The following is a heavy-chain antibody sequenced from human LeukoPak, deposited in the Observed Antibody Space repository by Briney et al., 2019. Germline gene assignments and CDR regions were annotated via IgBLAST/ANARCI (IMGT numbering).Heavy chain of an antibody. Sequence: ASVKVSCKASGGTFSSYAISWVRQTPGQGLEWMGRIIPILGIANYAQKFQGRVTITADKSTSTAYMELSSLRSEDTAVYYCARVTGDYYALFDYWGQGTLVTVSS. CDR3: ARVTGDYYALFDY. CDR2: IIPILGIA. CDR1: GGTFSSYA. D-gene: IGHD3-10*01. V-gene: IGHV1-69*04. J-gene: IGHJ4*02.